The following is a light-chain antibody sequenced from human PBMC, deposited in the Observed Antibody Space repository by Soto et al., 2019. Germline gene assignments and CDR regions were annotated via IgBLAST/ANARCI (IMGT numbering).Light chain of an antibody. CDR1: QSVSSN. J-gene: IGKJ4*01. CDR2: GAS. CDR3: QQYNNWPPLT. Sequence: EILMTQSPATLSVSPGERATLSCRASQSVSSNLAWYQQKVGQAPRLLIYGASIRATGIPARFSGSGSGTEFTLTISSLQSEDFAVYFCQQYNNWPPLTFDGGTKVEIK. V-gene: IGKV3D-15*01.